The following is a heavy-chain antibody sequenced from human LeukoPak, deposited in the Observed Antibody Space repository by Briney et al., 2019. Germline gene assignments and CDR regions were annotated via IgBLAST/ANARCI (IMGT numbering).Heavy chain of an antibody. J-gene: IGHJ4*02. V-gene: IGHV3-21*01. CDR1: GFTFSSYS. CDR2: ISSSSSYI. D-gene: IGHD4-23*01. CDR3: ARDRLRWPKIDY. Sequence: GGSLRLSCAASGFTFSSYSMNWVRQAPGKGLEWVSSISSSSSYIYYADSVKGRFTISRDNAKNSLYLQMNSLRAEDTAVYYCARDRLRWPKIDYWGQGTLVTVSS.